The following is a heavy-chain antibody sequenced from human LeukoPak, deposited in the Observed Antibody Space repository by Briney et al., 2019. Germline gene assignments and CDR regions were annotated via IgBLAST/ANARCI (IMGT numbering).Heavy chain of an antibody. J-gene: IGHJ1*01. CDR2: ISGSGGST. Sequence: PGGSLRLSCAASGFTFSSYGMSWVRQAPGKGLEWVSAISGSGGSTYYADSVKGRFTISRDNSKNTLYLQMNSLRAEDTAVYYCARMSSGWYTGYFQHWGQGTLVTVSS. CDR3: ARMSSGWYTGYFQH. CDR1: GFTFSSYG. V-gene: IGHV3-23*01. D-gene: IGHD6-19*01.